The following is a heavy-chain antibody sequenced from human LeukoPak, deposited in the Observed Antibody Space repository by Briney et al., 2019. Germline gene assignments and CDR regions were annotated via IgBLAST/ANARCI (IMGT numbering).Heavy chain of an antibody. CDR1: GFTFSSYW. V-gene: IGHV3-7*01. CDR2: IKQDGSEK. J-gene: IGHJ6*03. D-gene: IGHD5-12*01. CDR3: AREIVATSLYYYYYYMDV. Sequence: PGGSLRLSCAASGFTFSSYWMSWVRQAPGKGLEWVANIKQDGSEKYYVDSVKGRFTISRDNAKNSLYLQMNSLRAEDTAVYYCAREIVATSLYYYYYYMDVWGKGTTVTISS.